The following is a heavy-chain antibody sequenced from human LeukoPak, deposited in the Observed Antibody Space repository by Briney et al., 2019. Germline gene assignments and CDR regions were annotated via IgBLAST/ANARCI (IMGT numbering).Heavy chain of an antibody. CDR3: ARVFRFTQHCDY. D-gene: IGHD3-3*01. CDR2: IYYSGST. V-gene: IGHV4-59*01. CDR1: GGSISSYY. J-gene: IGHJ4*02. Sequence: PSETLSLTCTVSGGSISSYYWSWIRQPPGKGLEWIGYIYYSGSTNYNPSLKSRVTISVDTSKNQFSLKLSSVTAADTAVYYCARVFRFTQHCDYWGQGTLVTVSS.